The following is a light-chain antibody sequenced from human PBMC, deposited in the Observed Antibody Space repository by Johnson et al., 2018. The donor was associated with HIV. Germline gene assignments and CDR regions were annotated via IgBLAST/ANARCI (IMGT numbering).Light chain of an antibody. V-gene: IGLV1-51*02. J-gene: IGLJ1*01. CDR3: GTWDSSLSAGGV. CDR2: ENN. Sequence: QSVLTQPPSVSAAPGQKVTISCSGSSSNIGDNYVSWYQQLPGTAPKLLIYENNKRPSGIPARFSGSKSGTSATLGITGLQTGDAADYYCGTWDSSLSAGGVVGTGTKVTVL. CDR1: SSNIGDNY.